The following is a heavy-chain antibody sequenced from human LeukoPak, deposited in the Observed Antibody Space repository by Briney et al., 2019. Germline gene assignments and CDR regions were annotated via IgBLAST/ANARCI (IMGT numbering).Heavy chain of an antibody. Sequence: PGGSLRLSCAASGFTFSGYAMSWVRQAPGKGLEWVSGVSIRGDTTKYADSVKGRFTISRDNSKNTLFLQMNSLRGEDTAAYYCVKGGWFGQSPSDVFDVWGQGTMVTVS. V-gene: IGHV3-23*01. CDR2: VSIRGDTT. J-gene: IGHJ3*01. CDR1: GFTFSGYA. D-gene: IGHD3-10*01. CDR3: VKGGWFGQSPSDVFDV.